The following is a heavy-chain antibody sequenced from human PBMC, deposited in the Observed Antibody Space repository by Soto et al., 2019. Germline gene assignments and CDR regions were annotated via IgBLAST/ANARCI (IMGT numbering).Heavy chain of an antibody. Sequence: SETLSLTCTVSGGSISSGGYYWSWIRQHPGKGLEWIGYIYYSGSTYYNPSLKSRVTISVDTSKNQFSLKLSSVTAADTAVYYRAREGIVATINNMDYYGMDVWGQGTTVTVSS. D-gene: IGHD5-12*01. CDR2: IYYSGST. J-gene: IGHJ6*02. CDR1: GGSISSGGYY. V-gene: IGHV4-31*03. CDR3: AREGIVATINNMDYYGMDV.